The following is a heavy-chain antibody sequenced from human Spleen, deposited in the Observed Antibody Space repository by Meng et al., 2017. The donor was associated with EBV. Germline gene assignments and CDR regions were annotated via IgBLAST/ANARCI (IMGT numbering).Heavy chain of an antibody. D-gene: IGHD5-24*01. V-gene: IGHV4-34*10. CDR3: ARGFGERWLRYAYYYFDS. Sequence: RLQESGPGLVKPSETLSRTGAVYGGSFSDYYWTWIRQPSWKGLEWIGEINHRETTKYNPSLKSRVTISVDTSKNQFSLQLTSLTAADTAVYYCARGFGERWLRYAYYYFDSWGQGTLVTVSS. J-gene: IGHJ4*02. CDR1: GGSFSDYY. CDR2: INHRETT.